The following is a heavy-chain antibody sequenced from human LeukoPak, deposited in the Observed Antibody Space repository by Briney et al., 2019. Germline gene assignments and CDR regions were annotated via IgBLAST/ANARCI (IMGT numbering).Heavy chain of an antibody. D-gene: IGHD3-10*01. Sequence: GGTLRLSCAASGFIFSSFGMSWVRQTPEKGLEWVSTITGSGHKTYYADSEKGRFTISRDNSKNTLYLQMNSLRAEDTAVYYCAREGPMLRGVIGGKIDYWGQGTLVTVSS. CDR2: ITGSGHKT. J-gene: IGHJ4*02. V-gene: IGHV3-23*01. CDR1: GFIFSSFG. CDR3: AREGPMLRGVIGGKIDY.